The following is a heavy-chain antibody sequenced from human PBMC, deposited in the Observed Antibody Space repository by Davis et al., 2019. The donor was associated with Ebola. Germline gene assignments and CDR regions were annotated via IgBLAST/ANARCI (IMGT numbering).Heavy chain of an antibody. D-gene: IGHD3-22*01. CDR1: GYTFTSYY. V-gene: IGHV1-46*01. CDR3: ASSITMIVVVIGYYGMDV. Sequence: ASVKVSCKASGYTFTSYYMHWVRQAPGQGLEWMGIINPSGGSTSYAQKFQGRVTMTRDTSTSTAYMELSSLRSEDTAVYYCASSITMIVVVIGYYGMDVWGQGTTVTVSS. J-gene: IGHJ6*02. CDR2: INPSGGST.